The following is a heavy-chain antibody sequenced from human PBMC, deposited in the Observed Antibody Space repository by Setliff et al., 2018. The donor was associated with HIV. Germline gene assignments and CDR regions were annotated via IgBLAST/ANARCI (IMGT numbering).Heavy chain of an antibody. D-gene: IGHD3-16*02. J-gene: IGHJ3*02. CDR3: ARHQVIPTVIGAFDI. V-gene: IGHV4-4*08. Sequence: SETLSLTCTVSGGSISSHYWSWIRQPPGKGLEWIGHIYTSGITDYNPSLKSRVTISGDTSKNHFSLKLSSVTAADTAVYYCARHQVIPTVIGAFDIWGQGTVVTVSS. CDR2: IYTSGIT. CDR1: GGSISSHY.